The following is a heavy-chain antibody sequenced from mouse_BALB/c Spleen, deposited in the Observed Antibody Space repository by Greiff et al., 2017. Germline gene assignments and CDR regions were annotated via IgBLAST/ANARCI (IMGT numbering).Heavy chain of an antibody. V-gene: IGHV1-54*03. CDR2: INPGSGGT. CDR1: GYAFTNYL. J-gene: IGHJ4*01. Sequence: QVQLKESGAELVRPGTSVKVSCKASGYAFTNYLIEWVKQRPGQGLEWIGVINPGSGGTNYNEKFKGKATLTADKSSSTTYMQLSSLTSDDSAVYFCASLGNYAMDYWGQGTSVTVSS. CDR3: ASLGNYAMDY. D-gene: IGHD2-10*02.